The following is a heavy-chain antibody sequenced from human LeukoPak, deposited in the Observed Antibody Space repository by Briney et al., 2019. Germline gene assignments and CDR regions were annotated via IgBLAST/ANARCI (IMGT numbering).Heavy chain of an antibody. Sequence: TSENLSFTCTVSGASVTDYYWSWIRQSPGKGLEWISYIHHSGNSDYNPSLRSRVTTSLDTSKNQFSLNLISVTAADTAVYYCTRGHWGLQSWSQGTLVTVSS. V-gene: IGHV4-59*02. CDR2: IHHSGNS. CDR1: GASVTDYY. CDR3: TRGHWGLQS. D-gene: IGHD7-27*01. J-gene: IGHJ5*02.